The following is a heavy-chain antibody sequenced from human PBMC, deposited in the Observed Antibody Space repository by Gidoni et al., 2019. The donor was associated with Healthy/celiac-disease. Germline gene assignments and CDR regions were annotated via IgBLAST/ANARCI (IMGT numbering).Heavy chain of an antibody. J-gene: IGHJ1*01. V-gene: IGHV3-23*01. Sequence: EWVSAISGSGGSTYYADSVKGRFTISRDNSKNTLYLQMNSLRAEDTAVYYCAKGAGKAVAGNLYFQHWGQGTLVTVSS. CDR3: AKGAGKAVAGNLYFQH. CDR2: ISGSGGST. D-gene: IGHD6-19*01.